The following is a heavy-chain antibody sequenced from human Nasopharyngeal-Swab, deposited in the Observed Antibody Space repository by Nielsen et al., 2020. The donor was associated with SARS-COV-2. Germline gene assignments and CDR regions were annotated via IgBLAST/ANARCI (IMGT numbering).Heavy chain of an antibody. Sequence: SLKISCAASGFTFENYAMHWVRQAPGKGLEWVSGISWNSGDVRYADSVKGRFTISRDNAKNSLYLQMNSLRTEDTALYYCAKSVYYNAAFDMWGQGTMVTVSS. J-gene: IGHJ3*02. CDR3: AKSVYYNAAFDM. CDR1: GFTFENYA. V-gene: IGHV3-9*01. D-gene: IGHD3-10*01. CDR2: ISWNSGDV.